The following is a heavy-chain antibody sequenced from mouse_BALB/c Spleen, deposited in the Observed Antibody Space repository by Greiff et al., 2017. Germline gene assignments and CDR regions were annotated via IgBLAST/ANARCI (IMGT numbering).Heavy chain of an antibody. CDR1: GFTFSSYA. CDR3: ARECGYAMDY. Sequence: EVMLVESGGGLVKPGGSLKLSCAASGFTFSSYAMSWVRQSPEKRLEWVAEISSGGSYTYYPDTVTGRFTISRDNAKNTLYLEMSSLRSEDTAMYYCARECGYAMDYWGQGTSVTVSS. CDR2: ISSGGSYT. J-gene: IGHJ4*01. V-gene: IGHV5-9-4*01.